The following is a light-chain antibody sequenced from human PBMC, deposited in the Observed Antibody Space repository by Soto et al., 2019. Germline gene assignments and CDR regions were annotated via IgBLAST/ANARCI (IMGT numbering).Light chain of an antibody. Sequence: EIVMTQSPATLSVSPGERATLSCRASQSVSSDLAWYHQKPGQAPRLLIYDASTRATGIPARFSGSGSGTEFTLTINSLQSEDFAVYYCQQYDGSPRTFGQGTKVDI. CDR3: QQYDGSPRT. J-gene: IGKJ1*01. V-gene: IGKV3-15*01. CDR1: QSVSSD. CDR2: DAS.